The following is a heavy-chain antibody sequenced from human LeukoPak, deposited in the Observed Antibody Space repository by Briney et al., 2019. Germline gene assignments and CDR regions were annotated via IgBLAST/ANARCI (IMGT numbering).Heavy chain of an antibody. J-gene: IGHJ6*03. Sequence: SETLSLTCTVSGGSIGSSDSFWGWIRQPPGKGLEWIGSIYYSGTTYYNPSLKSRLTISVDTSKNIFSLRLRSVTAADTAVYFCARGRVSSSTWYSTYYYYFYMDVWGKGTTVTVSS. D-gene: IGHD1-1*01. CDR3: ARGRVSSSTWYSTYYYYFYMDV. CDR1: GGSIGSSDSF. CDR2: IYYSGTT. V-gene: IGHV4-39*07.